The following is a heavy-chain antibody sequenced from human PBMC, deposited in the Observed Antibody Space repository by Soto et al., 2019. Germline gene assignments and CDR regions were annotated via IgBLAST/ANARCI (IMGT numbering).Heavy chain of an antibody. Sequence: EVQLVESGGGLVKPGWSLRLSCAASGFTFSSYSMNWVRQAPGKGLEWVSSISSSSSYIYYADSVKGRFTISRDNAKNSLYLQMNSLRAEDTAVYYCARGLHCSGGSCVFDYWGQGTLVTVSS. J-gene: IGHJ4*02. CDR3: ARGLHCSGGSCVFDY. CDR1: GFTFSSYS. V-gene: IGHV3-21*01. CDR2: ISSSSSYI. D-gene: IGHD2-15*01.